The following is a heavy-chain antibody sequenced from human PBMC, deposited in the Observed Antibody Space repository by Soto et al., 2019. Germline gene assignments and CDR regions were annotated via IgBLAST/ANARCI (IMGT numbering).Heavy chain of an antibody. D-gene: IGHD2-2*01. J-gene: IGHJ4*02. CDR2: IYHSGST. Sequence: NPSETLSLTCAVSSGSISSSNWWSWVRQPPGKGLEWIGEIYHSGSTNYNPSLKSRVTISVDKSKNQFSLKLSSVTAADTAVYYCARADCSSTSCYHFDYWGQGTLVTVSS. V-gene: IGHV4-4*02. CDR1: SGSISSSNW. CDR3: ARADCSSTSCYHFDY.